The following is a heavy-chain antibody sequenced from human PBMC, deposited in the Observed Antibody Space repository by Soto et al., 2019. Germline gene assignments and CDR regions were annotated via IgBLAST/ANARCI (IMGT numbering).Heavy chain of an antibody. CDR3: ARDTPPTDY. J-gene: IGHJ4*02. CDR1: GYTFTSYH. V-gene: IGHV1-18*01. CDR2: ISAYNTTK. Sequence: QVQLVQSGAEVKKPGASVKVSCKTSGYTFTSYHISWVRQAPGQGLEWMGWISAYNTTKNYAQKFQGRVTRTTDTLTSTAYMELRSLRSDDTAVYYCARDTPPTDYWGQGTLVTVSS.